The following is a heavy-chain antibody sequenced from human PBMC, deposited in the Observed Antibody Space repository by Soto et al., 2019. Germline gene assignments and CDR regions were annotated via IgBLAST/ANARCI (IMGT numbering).Heavy chain of an antibody. CDR2: INPNNGNT. D-gene: IGHD6-6*01. CDR1: GYTFTGYY. V-gene: IGHV1-18*04. J-gene: IGHJ3*02. CDR3: ARRGIAARLSPDAFDI. Sequence: GASVKVYCKASGYTFTGYYMRWVRQATGQGLEWMGWINPNNGNTNYAQKLQGRVTMTTDTSTSTAYMELRSLRSDDTAVYYCARRGIAARLSPDAFDIWGQGTMVT.